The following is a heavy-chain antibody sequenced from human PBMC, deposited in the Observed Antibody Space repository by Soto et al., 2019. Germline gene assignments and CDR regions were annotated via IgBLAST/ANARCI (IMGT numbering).Heavy chain of an antibody. CDR1: GCTFTGCC. V-gene: IGHV1-2*02. CDR2: INPNSGGT. D-gene: IGHD2-21*02. J-gene: IGHJ6*02. CDR3: ARAQDCGGDCYSELYYYGTDV. Sequence: SVNVSWKTSGCTFTGCCMHWVRQSPGRGLEWMGWINPNSGGTNYAQKFQGRVTMTRDTSISTAYMELSRLRSDDTAVYYCARAQDCGGDCYSELYYYGTDVWGQRTTVTVSS.